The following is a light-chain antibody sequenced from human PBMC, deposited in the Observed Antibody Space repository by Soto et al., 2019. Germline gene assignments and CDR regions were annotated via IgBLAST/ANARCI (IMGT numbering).Light chain of an antibody. V-gene: IGKV3-20*01. CDR2: GPS. J-gene: IGKJ1*01. CDR1: QSISSSY. CDR3: QQYDSSPRT. Sequence: PGERATLSCRASQSISSSYLAWYQQKPGQAPWLLIYGPSSRATGIPDRFSGSGSGTDFTLTINRLEPEDFAVYYCQQYDSSPRTFGQGTKVEIK.